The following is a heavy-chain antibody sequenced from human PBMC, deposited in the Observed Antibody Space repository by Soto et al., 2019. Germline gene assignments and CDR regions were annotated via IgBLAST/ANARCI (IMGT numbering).Heavy chain of an antibody. CDR2: ITWNSVVL. D-gene: IGHD3-9*01. V-gene: IGHV3-9*01. Sequence: VQLVESGGGLLRPGGSLRLSCAASGFTFDDHAMHWVRQAPGKGLEWISAITWNSVVLDYADSVKGRFTISRDNAKNSLYLQMNSLRPEDTALYYCAKERVRDFDGWGQGTLVTVSS. CDR1: GFTFDDHA. J-gene: IGHJ4*02. CDR3: AKERVRDFDG.